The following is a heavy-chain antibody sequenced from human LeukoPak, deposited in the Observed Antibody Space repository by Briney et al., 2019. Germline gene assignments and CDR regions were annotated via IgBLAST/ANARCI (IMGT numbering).Heavy chain of an antibody. CDR3: AKAISDYYDSSGLAFDY. CDR2: ISGGGGRT. D-gene: IGHD3-22*01. CDR1: GFSFSRYA. Sequence: GGSLRLSCAASGFSFSRYAMRWVRQAPGKGLEWVSDISGGGGRTHYADSVKGRFTVSRDNSKNTLYLQMNSLRVGDTAVYYCAKAISDYYDSSGLAFDYWGQGTLVTVSS. J-gene: IGHJ4*02. V-gene: IGHV3-23*01.